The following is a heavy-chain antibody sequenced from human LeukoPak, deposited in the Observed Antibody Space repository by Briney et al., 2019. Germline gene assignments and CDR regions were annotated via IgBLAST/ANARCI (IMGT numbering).Heavy chain of an antibody. CDR3: VRSSTYHPFDD. J-gene: IGHJ4*02. V-gene: IGHV4-39*01. CDR1: GGSISSSSYY. CDR2: IYDSGST. Sequence: SETLSLTCTVSGGSISSSSYYWGWIRQPPGKGLEWIGSIYDSGSTYYNPSVKTRITISVDMSKNQFSLKLSSVTAADTAVYYCVRSSTYHPFDDWGQGTLVTVSS. D-gene: IGHD2-15*01.